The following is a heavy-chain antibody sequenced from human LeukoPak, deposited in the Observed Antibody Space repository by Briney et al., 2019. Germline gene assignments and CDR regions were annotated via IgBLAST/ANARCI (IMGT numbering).Heavy chain of an antibody. J-gene: IGHJ5*02. Sequence: SETLSLTCTVFGYSISSGYYWGWIRQPPGKGLEWIGSIYHSGSTYYNPSLKSRVTISLDASKNQFSLKLISVTAADTAVYYCARVPHMDFGELSLLRFDPWGQGTLVAVSS. CDR2: IYHSGST. D-gene: IGHD3-10*01. V-gene: IGHV4-38-2*02. CDR3: ARVPHMDFGELSLLRFDP. CDR1: GYSISSGYY.